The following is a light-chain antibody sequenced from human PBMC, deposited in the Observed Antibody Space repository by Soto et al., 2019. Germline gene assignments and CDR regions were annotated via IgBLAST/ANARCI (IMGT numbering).Light chain of an antibody. CDR1: QSVSSGY. CDR3: QQYGSSPWT. J-gene: IGKJ1*01. CDR2: GES. V-gene: IGKV3-20*01. Sequence: IVLTQSPGTLSLSPGERATLSCRASQSVSSGYLAWYQQKPGQAPRLLIYGESSRATGIPDRFSGSGSGKALTLTISRLEPEDFAVYYFQQYGSSPWTFGQGTKVDIX.